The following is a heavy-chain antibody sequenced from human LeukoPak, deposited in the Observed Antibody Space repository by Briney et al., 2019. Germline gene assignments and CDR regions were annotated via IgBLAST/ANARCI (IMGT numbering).Heavy chain of an antibody. Sequence: GGSLRLSCAASGFTFSSYSMNWVRQAPGKGLEWVSFISSSSTYIYYADSVKGRFTISRDNAENSLYLQMNSLRAENTAVYYCARALYGSGSYIGNWFDPWGQGTLVTVSS. CDR3: ARALYGSGSYIGNWFDP. D-gene: IGHD3-10*01. V-gene: IGHV3-21*01. J-gene: IGHJ5*02. CDR1: GFTFSSYS. CDR2: ISSSSTYI.